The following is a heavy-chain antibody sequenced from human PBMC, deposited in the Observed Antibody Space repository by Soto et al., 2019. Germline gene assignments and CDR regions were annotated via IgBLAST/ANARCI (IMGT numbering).Heavy chain of an antibody. CDR2: IKAYSGNT. Sequence: QLQLVQSGAEAKKPGASVKVSCKASGYTFPTSTISWVRQAPGQGLEWMGWIKAYSGNTNYAQKLQGRVTMTTETSTNKDYMELRSLTADDTAIYYCAIADYGDAAYWGQGTLVTVSS. CDR3: AIADYGDAAY. D-gene: IGHD4-17*01. CDR1: GYTFPTST. V-gene: IGHV1-18*01. J-gene: IGHJ4*02.